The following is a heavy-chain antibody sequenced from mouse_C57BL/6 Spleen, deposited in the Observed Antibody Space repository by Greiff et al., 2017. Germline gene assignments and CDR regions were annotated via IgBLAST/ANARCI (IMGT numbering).Heavy chain of an antibody. V-gene: IGHV1-7*01. J-gene: IGHJ3*01. D-gene: IGHD2-4*01. CDR3: ARHYYDYDVWFAY. CDR2: INPSSGST. Sequence: QVQLQQSGAELAKPGASVKLSCKASGYTFTSYWMHWVKQRPGQGLEWIGYINPSSGSTTYNQKFKDKATLTADKSSSTAYMQLSSLKYEDAAVYYCARHYYDYDVWFAYWGQGTLVTVSA. CDR1: GYTFTSYW.